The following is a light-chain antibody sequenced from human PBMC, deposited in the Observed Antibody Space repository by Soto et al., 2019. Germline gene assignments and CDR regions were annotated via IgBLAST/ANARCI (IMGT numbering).Light chain of an antibody. CDR1: YSIVGTND. CDR2: RNK. CDR3: EVWDDSLNGRV. Sequence: LFSQPSSSSGTPEERGSVSCSGSYSIVGTNDVNWYQQLTGSAPKLLVYRNKQRPSGVPDRFSGSRSGNSASLAIRGLQSEDEADYYCEVWDDSLNGRVFGGGTKVTVL. J-gene: IGLJ3*02. V-gene: IGLV1-44*01.